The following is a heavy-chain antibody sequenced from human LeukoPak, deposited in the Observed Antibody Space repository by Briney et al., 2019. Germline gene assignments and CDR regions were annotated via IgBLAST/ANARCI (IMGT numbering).Heavy chain of an antibody. CDR3: GRDLWPVAPHWFDP. CDR1: GGSISSSGYS. V-gene: IGHV4-30-2*03. D-gene: IGHD2-15*01. J-gene: IGHJ5*02. Sequence: SQTLSLTCAVSGGSISSSGYSWSWIRQPPGKGLEWIGSIYYSGSTYYNPSLKSRVTISVDTSKNQFSLKLSSVTAADTAVYYCGRDLWPVAPHWFDPWGQGSLVTVSS. CDR2: IYYSGST.